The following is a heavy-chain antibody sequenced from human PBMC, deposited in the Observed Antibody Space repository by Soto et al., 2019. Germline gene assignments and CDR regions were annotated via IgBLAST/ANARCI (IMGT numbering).Heavy chain of an antibody. Sequence: SETLSLTCAVYGGSFSGYYWSWIRQPPGKGLEWIGEINHSGSTNYNPSLKSRVTISVDTSKNQFSLKLSSVTAADTAVYYCARQTGVAAAGTWEYFDYWGQGTLVTVSS. CDR3: ARQTGVAAAGTWEYFDY. J-gene: IGHJ4*02. CDR2: INHSGST. D-gene: IGHD6-13*01. CDR1: GGSFSGYY. V-gene: IGHV4-34*01.